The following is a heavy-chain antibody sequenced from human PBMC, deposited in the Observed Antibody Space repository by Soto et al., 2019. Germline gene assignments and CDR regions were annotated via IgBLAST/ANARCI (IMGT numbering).Heavy chain of an antibody. CDR1: GYTFTSYY. Sequence: GASVKVSCKASGYTFTSYYMHWVRQAPGQGLEWMGIINPSGGSTSYAQKFQGRVTMTRDTSTSTVYMELSSLRSEDTAVYYCARGGSYSYGLKDYYYYGMDVWGQGTTVTVSS. V-gene: IGHV1-46*03. CDR3: ARGGSYSYGLKDYYYYGMDV. CDR2: INPSGGST. J-gene: IGHJ6*02. D-gene: IGHD5-18*01.